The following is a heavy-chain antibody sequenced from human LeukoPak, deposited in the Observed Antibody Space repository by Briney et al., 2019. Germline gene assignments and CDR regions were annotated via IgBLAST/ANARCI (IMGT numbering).Heavy chain of an antibody. J-gene: IGHJ4*02. D-gene: IGHD6-13*01. V-gene: IGHV3-7*01. CDR1: GFTFSNYW. CDR3: ARGATAGHDY. Sequence: GGSLRLSCAGSGFTFSNYWMGWVRQAPGKGLQWVANIKTDGSEKYYVDSVKGRFSISRDNSKNKLYLQMNSLKIDDTAVYYCARGATAGHDYWGQGSLVTVSS. CDR2: IKTDGSEK.